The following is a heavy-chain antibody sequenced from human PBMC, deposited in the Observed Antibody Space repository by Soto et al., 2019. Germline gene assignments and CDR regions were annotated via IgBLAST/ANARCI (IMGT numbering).Heavy chain of an antibody. V-gene: IGHV4-30-2*01. CDR3: AAGGGLPRYY. CDR1: GGSISSGGYS. CDR2: IYHSGST. Sequence: QLQLQESGSGLVKPSQTLSLTCAVSGGSISSGGYSWSWIRQPPGKGLEWIGYIYHSGSTYYNPSLTSRVTISVDRSKTQVSLKLGSVTAADTAAYCGAAGGGLPRYYWGPGTRVTVSS. D-gene: IGHD5-12*01. J-gene: IGHJ4*02.